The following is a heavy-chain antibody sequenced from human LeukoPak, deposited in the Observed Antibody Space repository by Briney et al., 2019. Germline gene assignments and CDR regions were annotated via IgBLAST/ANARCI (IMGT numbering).Heavy chain of an antibody. CDR3: ARGRSMGYCSSTSCYTVGFDP. CDR1: GGTFSSYT. CDR2: IIPILGIA. J-gene: IGHJ5*02. D-gene: IGHD2-2*02. Sequence: SVKVSCKASGGTFSSYTISWVRQAPGQGLEWMGRIIPILGIANYAQKFQGRVTITADKSTSTAYMELSSLRSEDMAVYYCARGRSMGYCSSTSCYTVGFDPWGQGTLVTVSS. V-gene: IGHV1-69*02.